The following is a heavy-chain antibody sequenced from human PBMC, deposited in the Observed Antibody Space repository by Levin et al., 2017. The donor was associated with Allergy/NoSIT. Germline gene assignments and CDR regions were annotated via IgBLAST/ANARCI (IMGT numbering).Heavy chain of an antibody. Sequence: GESLKISCAASGFTFSSYAMSWVRQAPGKGLEWVSAISGSGGSTYYADSVKGRFTISRDNSKNTLYLQMNSLRAEDTAVYYCAKDRGRGITTVYYFDYWGQGTLVTVSS. D-gene: IGHD3-10*01. V-gene: IGHV3-23*01. CDR1: GFTFSSYA. CDR3: AKDRGRGITTVYYFDY. J-gene: IGHJ4*02. CDR2: ISGSGGST.